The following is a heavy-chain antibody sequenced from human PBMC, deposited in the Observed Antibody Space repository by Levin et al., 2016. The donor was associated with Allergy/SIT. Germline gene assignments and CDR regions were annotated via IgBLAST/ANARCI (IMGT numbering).Heavy chain of an antibody. CDR1: GGTFSSYT. CDR2: IIPIFGTA. CDR3: ARAILTGRPTPNLFDP. V-gene: IGHV1-69*13. Sequence: SVKVSCKASGGTFSSYTISWVRQAPGQGLEWMGGIIPIFGTANYAQKFQGRVTITADESTSTAYMELSSLRSEDTAVYYCARAILTGRPTPNLFDPWGQGTLVTVSS. J-gene: IGHJ5*02. D-gene: IGHD3-9*01.